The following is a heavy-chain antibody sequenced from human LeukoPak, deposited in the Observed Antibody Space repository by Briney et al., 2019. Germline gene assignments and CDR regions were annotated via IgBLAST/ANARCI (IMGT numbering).Heavy chain of an antibody. Sequence: PSETLSLICTVYGGSISSSSYHWGWIRQPPGKGLEWIGNIYYSGSTYYNPSLKSRVTISVDTSKNQFSLRLGSVTAADTAVYYCARLRSPYNYGVTDYYYYMDVWGKGTTVTVSS. J-gene: IGHJ6*03. CDR2: IYYSGST. V-gene: IGHV4-39*01. D-gene: IGHD5-18*01. CDR3: ARLRSPYNYGVTDYYYYMDV. CDR1: GGSISSSSYH.